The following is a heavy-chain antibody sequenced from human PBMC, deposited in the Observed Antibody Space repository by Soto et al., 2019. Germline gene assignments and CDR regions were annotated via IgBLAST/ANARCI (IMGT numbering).Heavy chain of an antibody. J-gene: IGHJ1*01. CDR2: INPSGTPS. V-gene: IGHV1-46*01. Sequence: ASVKVSCKASGFIFTNFFMHWVRQAPGQGPEWMGVINPSGTPSSIAQKFQDRFSMTRETSTSTVYMQLNSLTSEDTAIYYCAKRRLNTITSLSDFWGQGVQVTVSS. CDR1: GFIFTNFF. D-gene: IGHD2-2*01. CDR3: AKRRLNTITSLSDF.